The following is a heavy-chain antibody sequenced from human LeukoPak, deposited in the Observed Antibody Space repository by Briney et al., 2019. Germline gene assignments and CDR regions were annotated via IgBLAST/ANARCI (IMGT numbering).Heavy chain of an antibody. D-gene: IGHD3-22*01. Sequence: PGGSLRLSCAASGFTFTDYWMSWVRRAPEKGLEWVANIKRDGSEKYYADSVKGRFTISRDNVKRSLSLQMNSLRAEDTAVYYCARGGKFYYDSSGYPGDYWGQGILVTVSS. V-gene: IGHV3-7*01. CDR2: IKRDGSEK. J-gene: IGHJ4*02. CDR3: ARGGKFYYDSSGYPGDY. CDR1: GFTFTDYW.